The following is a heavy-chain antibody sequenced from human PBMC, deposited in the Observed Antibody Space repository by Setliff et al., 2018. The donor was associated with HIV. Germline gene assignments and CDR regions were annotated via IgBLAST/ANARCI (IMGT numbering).Heavy chain of an antibody. CDR1: GGSFSGYY. D-gene: IGHD3-22*01. Sequence: SETLSLTCAVYGGSFSGYYWSWIRQPPGKGLEWIGEITHSGTTTYDPSLKSRITISVDTSKNQFSLKLTSVTAADTAFYYCARERPTLHSSGFPGYWGREMLVPV. CDR3: ARERPTLHSSGFPGY. CDR2: ITHSGTT. V-gene: IGHV4-34*01. J-gene: IGHJ4*02.